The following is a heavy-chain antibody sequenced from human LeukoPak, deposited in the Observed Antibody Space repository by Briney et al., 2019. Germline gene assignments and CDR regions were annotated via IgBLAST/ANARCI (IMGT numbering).Heavy chain of an antibody. D-gene: IGHD2-21*02. CDR2: ISSDGSNK. J-gene: IGHJ4*01. V-gene: IGHV3-30*18. Sequence: LRGSPRLSRAASGFTLSTYGMHWVRQAPGKGLEWVAVISSDGSNKFYADSVKGRFTISRDGSKNTLYLQMNSLRPDDTAVYFCAKPQVTANWYYFQDWGQGTLVTVSS. CDR1: GFTLSTYG. CDR3: AKPQVTANWYYFQD.